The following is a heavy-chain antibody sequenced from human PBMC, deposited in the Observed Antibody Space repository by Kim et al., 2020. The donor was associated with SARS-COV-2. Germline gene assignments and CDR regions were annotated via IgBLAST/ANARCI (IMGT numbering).Heavy chain of an antibody. J-gene: IGHJ5*02. Sequence: GRFTIARDNYKNTLYLQMNSLRAEDTAVYYCAKARELLWFGEELPHWFDPWGQGTLVTVSS. V-gene: IGHV3-23*01. D-gene: IGHD3-10*01. CDR3: AKARELLWFGEELPHWFDP.